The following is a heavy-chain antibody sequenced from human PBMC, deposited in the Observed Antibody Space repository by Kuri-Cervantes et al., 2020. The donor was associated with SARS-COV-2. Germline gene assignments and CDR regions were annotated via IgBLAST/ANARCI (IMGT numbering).Heavy chain of an antibody. CDR2: IYADDSDT. CDR3: ARRIVPAAPQDAFDI. Sequence: GESLKISCKGSGYNFPAYWIGWVRQMPGKGLEWMGIIYADDSDTKYSPSFQGRVTISVDRSINTAYLQWSSLRASDTATYYCARRIVPAAPQDAFDIWGQGTMVTVSS. J-gene: IGHJ3*02. CDR1: GYNFPAYW. D-gene: IGHD2-2*01. V-gene: IGHV5-51*01.